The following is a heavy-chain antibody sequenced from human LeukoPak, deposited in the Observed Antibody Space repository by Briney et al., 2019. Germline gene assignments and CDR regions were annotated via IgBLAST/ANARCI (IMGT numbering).Heavy chain of an antibody. Sequence: SETLSLTCAVSGGSISSGGYSWSWIRQPPGKGLEWIGYIYHSGSTYYNPSLKSRVTISVDRSKNQFSLKLSSVTAADTAVYYCARLVVVTAGGAFDIRGQGTMVTVSS. V-gene: IGHV4-30-2*01. CDR2: IYHSGST. CDR3: ARLVVVTAGGAFDI. J-gene: IGHJ3*02. D-gene: IGHD2-21*02. CDR1: GGSISSGGYS.